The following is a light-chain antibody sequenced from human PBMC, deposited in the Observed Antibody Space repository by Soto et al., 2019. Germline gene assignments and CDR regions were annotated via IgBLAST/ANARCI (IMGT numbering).Light chain of an antibody. J-gene: IGKJ4*01. Sequence: EIVLTQSPATLSLSPGERATLSCRASQSVGSYLVWYQQKPGQPPRRVIIDASDRAAGIPARFSGSGSGTDFTLTISSLEPEDFAVYYCQQRSNWPLTFGGGTKVEIK. V-gene: IGKV3-11*01. CDR2: DAS. CDR1: QSVGSY. CDR3: QQRSNWPLT.